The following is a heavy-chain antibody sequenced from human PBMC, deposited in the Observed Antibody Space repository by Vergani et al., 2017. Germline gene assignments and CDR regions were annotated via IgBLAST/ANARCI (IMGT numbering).Heavy chain of an antibody. CDR2: IYYSGST. CDR1: GGSFSGYY. CDR3: ARASSLYYYGSGSYYYAFDI. Sequence: QVQLQQWGAGLLKPSETLSLTCAVYGGSFSGYYWSWIRQPPGKGLEWVGNIYYSGSTNYNPSLKSRVTISIDTSKNQFSLKLSSVTAADTAVYYCARASSLYYYGSGSYYYAFDIWGQGTMVTVSS. V-gene: IGHV4-34*11. J-gene: IGHJ3*02. D-gene: IGHD3-10*01.